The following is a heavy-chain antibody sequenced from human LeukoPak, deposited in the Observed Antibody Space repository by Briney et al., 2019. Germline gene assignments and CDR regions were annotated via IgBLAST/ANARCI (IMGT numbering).Heavy chain of an antibody. Sequence: PSETLSLTCTVSGGSISSGGYYWSWIRQHPGKGLEWIGYIYYSGSTYYNPSLKSRVTISVDTSKNQFSLKLSSVTAADTAVYYCARGSMPDAFDIWGQGTMVTVSS. V-gene: IGHV4-31*03. CDR3: ARGSMPDAFDI. CDR2: IYYSGST. CDR1: GGSISSGGYY. J-gene: IGHJ3*02. D-gene: IGHD2-2*01.